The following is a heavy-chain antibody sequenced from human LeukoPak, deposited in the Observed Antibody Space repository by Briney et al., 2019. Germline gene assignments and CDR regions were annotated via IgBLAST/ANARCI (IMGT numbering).Heavy chain of an antibody. D-gene: IGHD6-19*01. V-gene: IGHV4-34*01. CDR1: GGSFSGYY. CDR2: INHSGST. CDR3: ARTIGGWYYFNY. J-gene: IGHJ4*02. Sequence: PSETLSLTCAVYGGSFSGYYWSWIRQPPGKGLEWIGEINHSGSTNYNPSLKSRVTISVDTSKNQFSLKLSSVTAADTAAYYCARTIGGWYYFNYWGQGTLVTVSS.